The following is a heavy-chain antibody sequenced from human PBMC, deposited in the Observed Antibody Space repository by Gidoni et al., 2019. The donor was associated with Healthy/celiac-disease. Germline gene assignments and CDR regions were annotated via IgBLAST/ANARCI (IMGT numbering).Heavy chain of an antibody. D-gene: IGHD2-2*02. Sequence: QVQLVQSGAEVKKPGASVKVSCKASGYTFTSYYMHWVRQAPGQGLEWMGIINPSGGSTSYAQKFQGRVTMTRDTSTSTVYMELSSLRSEDTAVYYCAREREGYCSSTSCYTREYNWFDPWGQGTLVTVSS. J-gene: IGHJ5*02. CDR1: GYTFTSYY. V-gene: IGHV1-46*01. CDR2: INPSGGST. CDR3: AREREGYCSSTSCYTREYNWFDP.